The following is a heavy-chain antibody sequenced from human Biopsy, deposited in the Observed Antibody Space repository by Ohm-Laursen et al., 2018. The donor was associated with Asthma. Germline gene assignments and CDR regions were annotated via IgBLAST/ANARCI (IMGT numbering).Heavy chain of an antibody. CDR1: SGSGGYMRSGNYY. V-gene: IGHV4-39*01. Sequence: GTLSLTCSLSSGSGGYMRSGNYYWGWIRQPPGKGLEWIGSIYYSGTTYYNPSLGSRVTVSADTSKNQFSLKLTSVTAADTAVYYCVRGSSGWHHGPFHYYYGLDVWGQGTTATVSS. CDR2: IYYSGTT. D-gene: IGHD6-25*01. CDR3: VRGSSGWHHGPFHYYYGLDV. J-gene: IGHJ6*02.